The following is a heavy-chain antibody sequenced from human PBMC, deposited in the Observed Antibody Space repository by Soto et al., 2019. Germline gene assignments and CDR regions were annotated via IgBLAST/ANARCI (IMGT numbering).Heavy chain of an antibody. CDR3: ARDHKAAAGTVRWFDY. D-gene: IGHD6-13*01. CDR2: ISAYNGNT. J-gene: IGHJ4*02. Sequence: ASVKVSCKASGYTFTSYGISWVRQAPGQGLEWMGWISAYNGNTNYAQKLQGRVTMTTDTSTSTAYMELRSLRSDDTAVYYCARDHKAAAGTVRWFDYWGQGTLVTVSS. V-gene: IGHV1-18*01. CDR1: GYTFTSYG.